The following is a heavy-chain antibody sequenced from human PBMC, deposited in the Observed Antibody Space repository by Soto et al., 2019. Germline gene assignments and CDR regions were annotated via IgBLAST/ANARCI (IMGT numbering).Heavy chain of an antibody. Sequence: QVPLVQSGAEVKKPGSSVKVSCKPSGGTFSNSGISWVRQVPGHGLEWMGVIIPIFATPKYAQNFRGRVTITPDQSPAPAYMEMRSRRFEGTAVYYCVRGATAMIRNWFDPWGQGTLVTVSS. CDR1: GGTFSNSG. CDR2: IIPIFATP. J-gene: IGHJ5*02. D-gene: IGHD5-18*01. CDR3: VRGATAMIRNWFDP. V-gene: IGHV1-69*01.